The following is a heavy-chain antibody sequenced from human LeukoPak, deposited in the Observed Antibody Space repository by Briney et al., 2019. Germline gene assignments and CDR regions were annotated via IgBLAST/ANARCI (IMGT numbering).Heavy chain of an antibody. J-gene: IGHJ6*02. CDR2: ISTYNGDT. V-gene: IGHV1-18*01. Sequence: EASVNLSCKASGYTFTSYGISWVRQAPGQGREWMGWISTYNGDTNYAQTFQGTVTMTTDTSTTAYMELRSLRSDDTAVYYCARVVRGVTPYYYYYYGMDVWGQGTTVTVSS. CDR1: GYTFTSYG. D-gene: IGHD3-10*01. CDR3: ARVVRGVTPYYYYYYGMDV.